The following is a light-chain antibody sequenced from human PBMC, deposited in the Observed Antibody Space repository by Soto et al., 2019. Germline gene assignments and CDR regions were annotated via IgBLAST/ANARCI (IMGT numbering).Light chain of an antibody. Sequence: QSALTQPASVSVSPGQSITISCTGSSSDVGYYIFVSWYQQHPGKAPKLMIYDVNNRPSGVSNRFSGSKSGNTASLTISGLQAEDEADYYCCSYTPSSSYVFGTGTKLTVL. J-gene: IGLJ1*01. CDR3: CSYTPSSSYV. CDR1: SSDVGYYIF. CDR2: DVN. V-gene: IGLV2-14*01.